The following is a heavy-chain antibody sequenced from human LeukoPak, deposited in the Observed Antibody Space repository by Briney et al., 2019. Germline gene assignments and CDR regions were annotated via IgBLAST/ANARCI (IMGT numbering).Heavy chain of an antibody. CDR2: IYSGGST. CDR1: GFTVSSNY. Sequence: GGSLRLSFAASGFTVSSNYMSWVRQAPGKGLEWVSVIYSGGSTYYADSVKGRFTISRDNSKNTLYLQMNSLRAEDTAVYYCARSIAVAAIPGYYYGMDVWGQGTTVTVSS. CDR3: ARSIAVAAIPGYYYGMDV. J-gene: IGHJ6*02. V-gene: IGHV3-53*01. D-gene: IGHD6-19*01.